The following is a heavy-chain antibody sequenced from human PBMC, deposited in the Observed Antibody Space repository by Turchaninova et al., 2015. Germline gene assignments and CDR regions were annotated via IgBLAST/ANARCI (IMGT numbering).Heavy chain of an antibody. V-gene: IGHV3-23*01. D-gene: IGHD2-15*01. CDR2: LSGMGDST. CDR3: AKIPTWDIVVENWFDP. J-gene: IGHJ5*02. Sequence: VQLLESGGGLVQPGGARRLSCAANGIAFSRYAMAGVRQAPGKGLYGFSSLSGMGDSTYYADSLKGRFTISRDNPANRLYLRMNSLRAQDTAVYFCAKIPTWDIVVENWFDPWGQGTLVTVSS. CDR1: GIAFSRYA.